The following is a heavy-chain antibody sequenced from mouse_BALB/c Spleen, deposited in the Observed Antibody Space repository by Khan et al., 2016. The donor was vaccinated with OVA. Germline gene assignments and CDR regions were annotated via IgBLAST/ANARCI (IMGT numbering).Heavy chain of an antibody. CDR1: GYTFTNYG. CDR3: ARMKPYWYFDL. CDR2: INTYTGEP. J-gene: IGHJ1*01. Sequence: QIQLVQSGPERKKPGETVKISCKASGYTFTNYGMNWVKQAPGKGLKWMGWINTYTGEPTYADDFTGRFAFSLETSASTAYLQINNLKNEDTAKYFCARMKPYWYFDLWGAGTTVTVSS. V-gene: IGHV9-3-1*01.